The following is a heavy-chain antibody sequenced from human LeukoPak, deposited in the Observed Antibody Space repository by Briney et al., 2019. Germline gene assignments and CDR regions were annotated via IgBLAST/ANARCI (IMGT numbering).Heavy chain of an antibody. J-gene: IGHJ5*02. Sequence: GGSLRLSCAASGFTFSDYYMSWIRRAPGKGLEWVSYISSSDSTIYYADSVKGRFTISRDNAKNSPYLQMNSLRAEDTAVYYCARAAYSSSSCWFDPWGQGTLVTVTS. CDR1: GFTFSDYY. V-gene: IGHV3-11*01. D-gene: IGHD6-6*01. CDR3: ARAAYSSSSCWFDP. CDR2: ISSSDSTI.